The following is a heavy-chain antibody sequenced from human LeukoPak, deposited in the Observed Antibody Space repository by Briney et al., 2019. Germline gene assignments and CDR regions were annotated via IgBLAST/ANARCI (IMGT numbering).Heavy chain of an antibody. CDR1: GGTFSSYA. V-gene: IGHV1-69*13. CDR3: ARDKRSEGAAEGMDV. CDR2: IIPIFGTA. D-gene: IGHD3-16*01. J-gene: IGHJ6*02. Sequence: GASVKVSCKASGGTFSSYAISWVRQAPGQGLEWMGGIIPIFGTANYAQKFQGRVTITADESTSTAYMELSSLRSEDTAVYYCARDKRSEGAAEGMDVWGQGTTVTVSS.